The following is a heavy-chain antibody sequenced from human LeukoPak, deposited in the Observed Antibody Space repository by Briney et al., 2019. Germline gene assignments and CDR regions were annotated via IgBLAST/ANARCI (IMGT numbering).Heavy chain of an antibody. CDR1: GFTFSSYE. V-gene: IGHV3-48*03. Sequence: PGGSLRLSCAASGFTFSSYEMNWVRQAPGKGLEWVSYISSSGSTIYYADSVKGRFTISRDNSKNTLYLQMNSLRAEDTAVYYCARDLTNIYTTGSTYDAFDIWGQGTMVTVSS. CDR3: ARDLTNIYTTGSTYDAFDI. J-gene: IGHJ3*02. D-gene: IGHD2/OR15-2a*01. CDR2: ISSSGSTI.